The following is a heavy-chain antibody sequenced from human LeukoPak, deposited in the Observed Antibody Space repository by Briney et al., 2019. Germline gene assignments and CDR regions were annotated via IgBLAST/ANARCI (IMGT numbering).Heavy chain of an antibody. V-gene: IGHV3-33*06. Sequence: GGSLRLSCAASGFTFSSYGMHWVRQAPGKGLEWVAVIWYDGSNKYYADSVKGRFAISRDNSKNTLYLQMNSLRVEDTAVYYCVQEGPRGLAFDISGQGTKVTVSS. CDR3: VQEGPRGLAFDI. CDR2: IWYDGSNK. CDR1: GFTFSSYG. J-gene: IGHJ3*02.